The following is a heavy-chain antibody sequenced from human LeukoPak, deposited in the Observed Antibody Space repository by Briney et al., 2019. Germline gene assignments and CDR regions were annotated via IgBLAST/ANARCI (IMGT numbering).Heavy chain of an antibody. D-gene: IGHD3-22*01. CDR1: GFTVSSNY. J-gene: IGHJ3*02. CDR2: IYSGGST. CDR3: ASTNYYDSSGYPDAFDI. Sequence: GGSLRLSCAASGFTVSSNYMSWVRQAPGKGLEWVSVIYSGGSTYYADSVKGRFTISRDNSKNTLYLQMNSLRAEETAVYYCASTNYYDSSGYPDAFDIWGQGTMVTVSS. V-gene: IGHV3-53*01.